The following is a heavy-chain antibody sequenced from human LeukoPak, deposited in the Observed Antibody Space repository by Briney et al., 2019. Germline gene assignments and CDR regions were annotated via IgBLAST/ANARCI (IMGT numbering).Heavy chain of an antibody. CDR1: GGTFSSYA. CDR2: LIPIFGTA. V-gene: IGHV1-69*06. Sequence: SVKVSCKAFGGTFSSYAISWVRQAPGQRLEWMGGLIPIFGTANYAQKFQSRVTITADKSTSTAYMELSSLRSENTAVYYCARDGEAGYWGQGTLVTVSS. CDR3: ARDGEAGY. J-gene: IGHJ4*02.